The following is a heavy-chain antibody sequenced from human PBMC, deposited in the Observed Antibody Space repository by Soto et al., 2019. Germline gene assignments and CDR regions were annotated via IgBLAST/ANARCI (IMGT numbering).Heavy chain of an antibody. Sequence: LLQASETLSLTCTVSGGSISSSSYYWGWIRQPPGKGLEWIGSIYYSGSTYYNPSLKSRVTISVDTSKNQFSLKLSYVTAADTAVYYCARHNYDYIWGSYRPYFDYWGQGTLVTVSS. J-gene: IGHJ4*02. V-gene: IGHV4-39*01. CDR2: IYYSGST. CDR3: ARHNYDYIWGSYRPYFDY. D-gene: IGHD3-16*02. CDR1: GGSISSSSYY.